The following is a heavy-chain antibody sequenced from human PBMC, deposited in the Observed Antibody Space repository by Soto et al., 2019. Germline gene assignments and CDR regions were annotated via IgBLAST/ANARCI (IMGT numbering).Heavy chain of an antibody. Sequence: QLQLQESGPGLVKPSETLSLTCTVSGGSISSSSYYWGWIRQPPGKGLEWIGSIYYSGSTYYNPSLKSRVTISVDTSKNQFSLKLSSVTAADTAVYYCARPSYGSASGDYWGQGTLVTVSS. J-gene: IGHJ4*02. V-gene: IGHV4-39*01. CDR3: ARPSYGSASGDY. D-gene: IGHD2-15*01. CDR2: IYYSGST. CDR1: GGSISSSSYY.